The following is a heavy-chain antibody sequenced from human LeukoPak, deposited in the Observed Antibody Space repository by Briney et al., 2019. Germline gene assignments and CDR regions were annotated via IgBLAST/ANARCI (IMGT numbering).Heavy chain of an antibody. J-gene: IGHJ4*02. CDR1: GYSISGGYY. CDR3: ASDTRTVTSVLFDY. CDR2: IYHSGST. V-gene: IGHV4-38-2*01. Sequence: PSETLSLTCAVSGYSISGGYYWGWIRQPPGKGLEWIGSIYHSGSTYYNPSLKSRATISVDTSKNQFSLKLSSVTAADTAVYYCASDTRTVTSVLFDYWGQGTLVTVSS. D-gene: IGHD4-17*01.